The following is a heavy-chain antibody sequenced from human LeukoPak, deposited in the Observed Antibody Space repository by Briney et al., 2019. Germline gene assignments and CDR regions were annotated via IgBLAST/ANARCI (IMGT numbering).Heavy chain of an antibody. Sequence: ASVKVSCKASGYTFTSYYMHWVRQAPGQGLEWMGIINPSGGSTSYAQKFQGRVTMTRDTSTSTVYMELSSLRSEDTAVHYCARARDVDTAMVTGFDYWGQGTLVTVSS. CDR1: GYTFTSYY. V-gene: IGHV1-46*01. J-gene: IGHJ4*02. CDR3: ARARDVDTAMVTGFDY. D-gene: IGHD5-18*01. CDR2: INPSGGST.